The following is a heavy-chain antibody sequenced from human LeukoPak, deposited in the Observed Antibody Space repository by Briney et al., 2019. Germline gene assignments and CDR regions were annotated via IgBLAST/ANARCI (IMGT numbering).Heavy chain of an antibody. D-gene: IGHD6-13*01. CDR2: ITTNGGST. CDR1: GFTFSNYT. CDR3: ARAHSSSWYDPSDY. Sequence: GGSLRLSCAASGFTFSNYTMHWVRQAPGKGLEYVTTITTNGGSTYYANSVKGRFTISRDISKNTLFLQMDSLRAEDMAVYYCARAHSSSWYDPSDYWGQGTLVTVSS. J-gene: IGHJ4*02. V-gene: IGHV3-64*01.